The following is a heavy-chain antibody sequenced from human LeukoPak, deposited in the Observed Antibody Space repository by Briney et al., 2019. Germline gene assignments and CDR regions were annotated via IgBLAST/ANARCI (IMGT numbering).Heavy chain of an antibody. Sequence: PGGSLRLSCAASGFTFSSYEMNWVRQAPGKGLEWVSYISSSGLTIYYADSVKGRFTVSRDNAKNSLYLQMNSLRAEDTAVYYCASERGSRSFDIWGQGTMVTVSS. CDR1: GFTFSSYE. CDR2: ISSSGLTI. CDR3: ASERGSRSFDI. J-gene: IGHJ3*02. V-gene: IGHV3-48*03.